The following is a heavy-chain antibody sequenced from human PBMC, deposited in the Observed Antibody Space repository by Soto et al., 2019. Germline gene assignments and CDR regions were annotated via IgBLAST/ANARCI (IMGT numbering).Heavy chain of an antibody. CDR2: ISAYNGDT. J-gene: IGHJ4*02. CDR1: GYTFTSYG. Sequence: QAQLVQSGAEVKKPGASVKVSCRASGYTFTSYGYAWVRQAPGQGLEWMGWISAYNGDTNYAQKFLDRVTLTTDTSTTTVYMELRNLGSDDTAIYYCARSGAYCTSITCLFDAFWGLGTLVTGSS. D-gene: IGHD1-26*01. CDR3: ARSGAYCTSITCLFDAF. V-gene: IGHV1-18*01.